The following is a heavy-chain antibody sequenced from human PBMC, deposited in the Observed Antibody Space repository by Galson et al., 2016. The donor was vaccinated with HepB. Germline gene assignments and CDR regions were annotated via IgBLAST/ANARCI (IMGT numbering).Heavy chain of an antibody. CDR3: VRPHQGWGTTDY. J-gene: IGHJ4*02. V-gene: IGHV3-48*03. Sequence: SLRLSCAVSGFTFSSYWMNWVRQAPGKGLEWISYISSSSSTIYYAASVKGRFTISRDNAKNSLYLQMNSLRAEDTAVYFCVRPHQGWGTTDYWGQGTLVTVSS. CDR1: GFTFSSYW. D-gene: IGHD3-16*01. CDR2: ISSSSSTI.